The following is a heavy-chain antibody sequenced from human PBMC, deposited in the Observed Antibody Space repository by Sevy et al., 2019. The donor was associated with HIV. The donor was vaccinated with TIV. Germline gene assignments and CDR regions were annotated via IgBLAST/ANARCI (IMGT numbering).Heavy chain of an antibody. CDR1: GFTVSSNY. CDR2: IYSGGST. J-gene: IGHJ6*02. CDR3: ASSSSSLWGRYYYYGMDV. D-gene: IGHD6-6*01. V-gene: IGHV3-53*01. Sequence: GGSLRLSCAASGFTVSSNYMSWVRQAPGKGLEWVSVIYSGGSTYYADSVKDRFTISRDNSKNTLYLQMNSLRDEDTDVYYCASSSSSLWGRYYYYGMDVWGQGTTVTVSS.